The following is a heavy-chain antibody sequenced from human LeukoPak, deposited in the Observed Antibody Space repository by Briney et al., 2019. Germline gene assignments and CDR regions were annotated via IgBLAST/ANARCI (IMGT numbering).Heavy chain of an antibody. J-gene: IGHJ6*02. D-gene: IGHD5-12*01. CDR1: GFTFSSYA. Sequence: GGSLRLSCAASGFTFSSYAMSWVRQAPGKGLEWVSAINFSGGSTYYADSVKGRFTISRDNSKNTLYLQMNSLRAEDTAVYYCAREGGYDPYYYYYGMDVWGQGTTVTVSS. V-gene: IGHV3-23*01. CDR3: AREGGYDPYYYYYGMDV. CDR2: INFSGGST.